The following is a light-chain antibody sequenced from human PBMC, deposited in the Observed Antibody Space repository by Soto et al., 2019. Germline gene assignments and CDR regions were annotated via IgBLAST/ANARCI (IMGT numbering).Light chain of an antibody. Sequence: EIVMTQSPAILSVSPGERATLSCRASQSVASDLAWYQQKPGQAPRLLIYGASTRATGIPARFSGSGSGTEFILTISSLQSEDFAVYYCQQYNNWPPYTFGQGTKLESK. CDR3: QQYNNWPPYT. V-gene: IGKV3-15*01. J-gene: IGKJ2*01. CDR2: GAS. CDR1: QSVASD.